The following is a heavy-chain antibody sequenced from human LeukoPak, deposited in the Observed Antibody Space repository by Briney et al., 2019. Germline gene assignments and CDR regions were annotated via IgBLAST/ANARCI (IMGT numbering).Heavy chain of an antibody. CDR3: ARDYGVAAAGTFDY. D-gene: IGHD6-13*01. Sequence: GGSLRLSCAASGFTFSDYYMGWIRQAPGKGLEWVSYISSSGSTIYCADSVKGRFTISRDNAKNSLYLQMNSLRAEDAAVYYCARDYGVAAAGTFDYWGQGTLVTVSS. V-gene: IGHV3-11*01. CDR1: GFTFSDYY. CDR2: ISSSGSTI. J-gene: IGHJ4*02.